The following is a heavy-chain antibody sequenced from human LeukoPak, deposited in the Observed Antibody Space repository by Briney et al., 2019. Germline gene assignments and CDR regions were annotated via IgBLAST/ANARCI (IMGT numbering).Heavy chain of an antibody. V-gene: IGHV3-30*18. CDR1: GFTFSSYG. Sequence: TGGSLRLSCAASGFTFSSYGMHWVRQAPGKGLEWVAVISYDGSNKYYADSVKGRFTISRDNSKNTLYLQMNSLRAEDTAVYYCAKDPTHRYCSGGSCLNYGMDVWGQGTTVTVSS. CDR2: ISYDGSNK. D-gene: IGHD2-15*01. J-gene: IGHJ6*02. CDR3: AKDPTHRYCSGGSCLNYGMDV.